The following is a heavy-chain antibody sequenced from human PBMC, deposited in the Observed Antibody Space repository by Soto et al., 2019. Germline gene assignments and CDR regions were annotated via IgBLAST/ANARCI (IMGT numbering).Heavy chain of an antibody. CDR1: GFTFSSYA. V-gene: IGHV3-23*01. Sequence: GGSLRLSCAASGFTFSSYAMSWVRQAPGKGLEWVSAISGSGGSTYYADSVKGRFTISRDNSKNTLYLQMNSLRAEDTAVYYCAKDGHYYDSSGYYDYWGQGTLVTVSS. J-gene: IGHJ4*02. D-gene: IGHD3-22*01. CDR3: AKDGHYYDSSGYYDY. CDR2: ISGSGGST.